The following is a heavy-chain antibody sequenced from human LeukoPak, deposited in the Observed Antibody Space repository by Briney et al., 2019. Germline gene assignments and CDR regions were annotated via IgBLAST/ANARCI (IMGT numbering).Heavy chain of an antibody. CDR3: ARGYSGSYGRFDY. J-gene: IGHJ4*02. CDR1: GGSISSYY. Sequence: TSETLSLTCTVSGGSISSYYWSWIRQPPGKGLEWIGYTHYSGSTSYNPSLKSRVTISVDTSKNQFSLKLTSVTAADTAVYYCARGYSGSYGRFDYWGQGTLVTVSS. D-gene: IGHD1-26*01. CDR2: THYSGST. V-gene: IGHV4-59*01.